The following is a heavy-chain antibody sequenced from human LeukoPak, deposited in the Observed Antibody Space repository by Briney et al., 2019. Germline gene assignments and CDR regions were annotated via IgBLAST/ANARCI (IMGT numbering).Heavy chain of an antibody. CDR3: AKVPLIAAPKHFDY. CDR2: ISSSSSYI. D-gene: IGHD6-13*01. V-gene: IGHV3-21*01. J-gene: IGHJ4*02. CDR1: GFTFSRYT. Sequence: GGSLRLSCAVSGFTFSRYTMNWVRQAPGKGLEWVSSISSSSSYIYYADSVKGRFTISRDNAKNSVYLQMNSLRAEDTAVYYCAKVPLIAAPKHFDYWGQGTLVTVSS.